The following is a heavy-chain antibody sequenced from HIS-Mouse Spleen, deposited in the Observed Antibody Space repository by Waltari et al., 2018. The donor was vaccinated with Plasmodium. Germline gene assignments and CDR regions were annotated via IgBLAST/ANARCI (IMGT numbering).Heavy chain of an antibody. CDR2: INHSGST. V-gene: IGHV4-34*01. CDR3: ASKQQLEIDY. CDR1: GGSFSGYY. D-gene: IGHD6-13*01. Sequence: QVQLQQWGAGLLKPSETLSLTCAVYGGSFSGYYWSWIRQPPGKGLEWIGEINHSGSTNYNPSLKSRVTISVDTSKNQCSLKLSSVTAADTAVYYCASKQQLEIDYWGQGTLVTVSS. J-gene: IGHJ4*02.